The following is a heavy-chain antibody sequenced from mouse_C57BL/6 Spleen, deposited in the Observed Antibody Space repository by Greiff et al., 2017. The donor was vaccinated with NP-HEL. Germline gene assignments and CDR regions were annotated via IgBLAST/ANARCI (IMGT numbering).Heavy chain of an antibody. V-gene: IGHV3-6*01. CDR1: GYSITSGYY. Sequence: DVKLQESGPGLVKPSQSLSLTCSVTGYSITSGYYWNWIRQFPGNKLEWMGYIRYDGSNNYNPSLKNRISITRDTSKNQFFLKLNSVTTEDTATYYCATTVVDGYWYFDVWGTGTTVTVSS. D-gene: IGHD1-1*01. CDR2: IRYDGSN. J-gene: IGHJ1*03. CDR3: ATTVVDGYWYFDV.